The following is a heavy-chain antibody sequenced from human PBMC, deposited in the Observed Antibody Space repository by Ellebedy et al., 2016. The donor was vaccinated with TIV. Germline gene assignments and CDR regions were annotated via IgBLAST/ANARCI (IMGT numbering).Heavy chain of an antibody. V-gene: IGHV3-74*01. J-gene: IGHJ4*02. D-gene: IGHD3-10*01. CDR1: GFTFSGYY. CDR3: ASRGVAVQGADY. CDR2: ITSDGSST. Sequence: PWGSLRLSCAASGFTFSGYYMSWFRQAPGKGLVWVSRITSDGSSTSYADSVKGRFTISRDNAKNTLYLQMNSPRVEDTAVYYCASRGVAVQGADYWGQGTLVTVSS.